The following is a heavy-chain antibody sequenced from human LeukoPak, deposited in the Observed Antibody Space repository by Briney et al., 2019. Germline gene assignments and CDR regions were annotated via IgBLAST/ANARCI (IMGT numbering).Heavy chain of an antibody. CDR1: GGSISSGSYY. V-gene: IGHV4-61*09. J-gene: IGHJ5*02. D-gene: IGHD3-3*01. CDR3: ARTPFLFGVVILWFDP. CDR2: IYTSGST. Sequence: SQTLSLTCTVSGGSISSGSYYWSWIRQPARKGLEWIGHIYTSGSTNYNPSLKSRVTISVDTSKNQFSLKLSSVTAADTAVYYCARTPFLFGVVILWFDPWGQGTLVTVSS.